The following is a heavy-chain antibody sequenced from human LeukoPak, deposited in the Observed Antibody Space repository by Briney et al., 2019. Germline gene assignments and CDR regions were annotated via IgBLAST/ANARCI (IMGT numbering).Heavy chain of an antibody. J-gene: IGHJ4*02. CDR1: GGSFSGYY. CDR3: ARGYYYDSSGYYSINFDY. V-gene: IGHV4-34*01. CDR2: INHSGST. D-gene: IGHD3-22*01. Sequence: KPSETLSLTCAVYGGSFSGYYRSWIRQPPGKGLEWIGEINHSGSTNYNPSLKSRVTISVDTSKNQFSLKLSSVTAADTAVYYCARGYYYDSSGYYSINFDYWGQGTLVTVSS.